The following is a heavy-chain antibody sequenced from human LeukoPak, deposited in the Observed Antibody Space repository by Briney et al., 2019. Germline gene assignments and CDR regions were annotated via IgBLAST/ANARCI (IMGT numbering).Heavy chain of an antibody. CDR2: FDPEDGET. V-gene: IGHV1-24*01. CDR3: ATDPNDSMFSGAFDI. CDR1: GYTLTELS. D-gene: IGHD3-22*01. J-gene: IGHJ3*02. Sequence: ASVKVSCKVSGYTLTELSMHWVRQAPGKGLEWMGGFDPEDGETIYAQKFQGRVTMTEDTSTDTAYMELSSLRSEDTAVYYCATDPNDSMFSGAFDIWGQGTMVTVSS.